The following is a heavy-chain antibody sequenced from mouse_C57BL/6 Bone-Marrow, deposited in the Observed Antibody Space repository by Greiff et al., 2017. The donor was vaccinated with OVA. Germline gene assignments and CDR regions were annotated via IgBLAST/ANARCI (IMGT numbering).Heavy chain of an antibody. Sequence: EVQGVESGGGLVKPGGSLKLSCAASGFTFSDYGMHWVRQAPEKGLEWVAYISSGSSTIYYADTVKGRFTISRDNAKNTLFLQMTSLRSEDTAMYYCASNYGSRAYWGQGTLVTVSA. CDR3: ASNYGSRAY. CDR2: ISSGSSTI. J-gene: IGHJ3*01. D-gene: IGHD1-1*01. V-gene: IGHV5-17*01. CDR1: GFTFSDYG.